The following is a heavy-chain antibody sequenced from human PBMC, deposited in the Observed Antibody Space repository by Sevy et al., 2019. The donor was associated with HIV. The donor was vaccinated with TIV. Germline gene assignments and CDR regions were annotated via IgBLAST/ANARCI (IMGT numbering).Heavy chain of an antibody. CDR3: ARPPVAAAGLYYFDF. CDR2: IYPGDSET. Sequence: GESLKISCKGSGYSFANNWIGWVRQMPGKGLEWMGIIYPGDSETTYSPSFQGRVTISVDKSITTAYLQWSSLKASDTAMYYCARPPVAAAGLYYFDFWGQGTLVTVSS. J-gene: IGHJ4*02. D-gene: IGHD6-13*01. CDR1: GYSFANNW. V-gene: IGHV5-51*01.